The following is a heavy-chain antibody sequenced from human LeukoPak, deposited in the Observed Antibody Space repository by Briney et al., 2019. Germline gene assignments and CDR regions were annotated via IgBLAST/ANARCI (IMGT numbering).Heavy chain of an antibody. Sequence: GGSLRLSCAASGFTFSSYSMNWVRQAPGKGLEWVSYISSSSSTIYYADSVKGRFTISRDNAKNSLYLQMNSLRAEDTAVYYCARLLLWFGEPEDYWGQGTLVTVSS. CDR3: ARLLLWFGEPEDY. V-gene: IGHV3-48*01. CDR2: ISSSSSTI. CDR1: GFTFSSYS. J-gene: IGHJ4*02. D-gene: IGHD3-10*01.